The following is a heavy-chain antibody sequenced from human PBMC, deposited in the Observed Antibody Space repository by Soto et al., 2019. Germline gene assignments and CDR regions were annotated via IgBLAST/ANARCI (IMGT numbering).Heavy chain of an antibody. Sequence: QLQLQESGSGLVKPSQTLSLTCGVSGGSISSAGYSWSWIRPPPGKGLEWIGYIYHNGSTYYKPSLKSRVTMSLDRTKNQFSLRLTSVTAADTAVYYCARDLGPRLYCSGDSCFPGWFDPWGQGTLVTVSS. V-gene: IGHV4-30-2*01. CDR2: IYHNGST. D-gene: IGHD2-15*01. CDR1: GGSISSAGYS. J-gene: IGHJ5*02. CDR3: ARDLGPRLYCSGDSCFPGWFDP.